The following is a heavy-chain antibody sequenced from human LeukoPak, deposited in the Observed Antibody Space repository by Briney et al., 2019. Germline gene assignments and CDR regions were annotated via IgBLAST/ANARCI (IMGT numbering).Heavy chain of an antibody. CDR2: INHSGST. CDR3: ARRTTYDFWSGFSRLSWFDP. V-gene: IGHV4-34*01. J-gene: IGHJ5*02. CDR1: GGSFSGYY. Sequence: PSETLSLTCAVYGGSFSGYYWSWIRQPPGKGLEWIGEINHSGSTNYNPSLKSRVTISVDTSKNQFSLKLSSVTAADTAVYYCARRTTYDFWSGFSRLSWFDPWGQGTLVTVSP. D-gene: IGHD3-3*01.